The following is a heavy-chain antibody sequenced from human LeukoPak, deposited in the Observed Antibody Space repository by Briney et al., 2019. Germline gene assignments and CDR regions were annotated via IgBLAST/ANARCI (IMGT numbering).Heavy chain of an antibody. CDR2: ISSSSSYI. CDR1: GFTVSSYS. V-gene: IGHV3-21*01. CDR3: ASLDIAAAGTGTFYYYGMDV. J-gene: IGHJ6*02. Sequence: GGSLRLSCAASGFTVSSYSMNWVRQAPGKGLEWVSSISSSSSYIYYADSVKGRFTISRDNAKNSLYLQMNSLRAEDTAVYYCASLDIAAAGTGTFYYYGMDVWGQGTTVTVSS. D-gene: IGHD6-13*01.